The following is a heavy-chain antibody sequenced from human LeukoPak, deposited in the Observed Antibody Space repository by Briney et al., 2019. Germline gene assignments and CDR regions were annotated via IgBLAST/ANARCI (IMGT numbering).Heavy chain of an antibody. J-gene: IGHJ6*03. V-gene: IGHV3-21*01. Sequence: GGSLRLSCAASGFTFSTYIMNWVRQAPGKGLEWVSSISSSNNYLYYADSVKGRFTISRDNAKNSLYLQMNSLRAEDTAVYYCARVMGASWFFYLDVWGKGTTVTVSS. CDR1: GFTFSTYI. D-gene: IGHD3-16*02. CDR3: ARVMGASWFFYLDV. CDR2: ISSSNNYL.